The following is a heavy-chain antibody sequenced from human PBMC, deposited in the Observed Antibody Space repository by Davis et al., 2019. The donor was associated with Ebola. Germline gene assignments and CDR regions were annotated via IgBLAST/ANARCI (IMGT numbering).Heavy chain of an antibody. J-gene: IGHJ4*02. CDR1: GYTFTSYY. D-gene: IGHD6-19*01. Sequence: ASVKVSCKASGYTFTSYYMHWVRQAPGQGLEWMGIINPSGGSTSYAQKFQGRVTMTRDTSTSTVYMELSSLRSEDTAVYYCAKDLVSGAVAGRGPPGYWGQGTLVTVSS. CDR2: INPSGGST. V-gene: IGHV1-46*01. CDR3: AKDLVSGAVAGRGPPGY.